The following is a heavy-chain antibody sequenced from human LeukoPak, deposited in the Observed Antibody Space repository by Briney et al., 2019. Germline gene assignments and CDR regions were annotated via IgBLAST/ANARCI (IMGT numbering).Heavy chain of an antibody. CDR1: GSIFTSYW. CDR2: IYPGDSDT. CDR3: ARQYSSSWYHWFDP. Sequence: GESLQISCKGSGSIFTSYWIGWVRPLPGKGLEWMGIIYPGDSDTRYSPSFQGQVTISADKSISTAYLQWSSLKASDTAMYYCARQYSSSWYHWFDPWGQGTLVTVSS. J-gene: IGHJ5*02. V-gene: IGHV5-51*01. D-gene: IGHD6-13*01.